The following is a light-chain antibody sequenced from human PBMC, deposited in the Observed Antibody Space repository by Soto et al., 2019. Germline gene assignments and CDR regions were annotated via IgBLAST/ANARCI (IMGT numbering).Light chain of an antibody. Sequence: DIQMTQSPSTLSASVGDRVTITCRASQSISIWLAWYQQKPGKAPKLLIYKASSLETGVPSRLSGSGSGTEFTLIISSLQPDDVASYYCQQYGSSSPWTFGQGTKVEIK. CDR2: KAS. CDR3: QQYGSSSPWT. V-gene: IGKV1-5*03. CDR1: QSISIW. J-gene: IGKJ1*01.